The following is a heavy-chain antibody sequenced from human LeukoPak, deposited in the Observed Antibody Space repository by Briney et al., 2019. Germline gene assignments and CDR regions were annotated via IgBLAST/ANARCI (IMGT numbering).Heavy chain of an antibody. CDR3: AIWSRNWYYDSSGQYFGY. CDR2: INPNSGGT. D-gene: IGHD3-22*01. CDR1: GYTFTGYY. Sequence: ASVKVSCKASGYTFTGYYMHWVRHAPGQGLEWMERINPNSGGTNYARKFQGRVTMTRDTSISTAYMELSRLRSDDTAVYYCAIWSRNWYYDSSGQYFGYWGQGNVVTVSS. V-gene: IGHV1-2*06. J-gene: IGHJ4*02.